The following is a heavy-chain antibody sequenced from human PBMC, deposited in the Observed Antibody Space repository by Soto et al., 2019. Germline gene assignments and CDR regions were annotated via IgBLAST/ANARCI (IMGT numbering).Heavy chain of an antibody. J-gene: IGHJ3*02. V-gene: IGHV4-59*08. CDR2: IYYIGST. Sequence: SETLSLTCTVSGGSISSYYWSWIRQPPGKGLEWIGYIYYIGSTNYNPSLKSRVTISVDTSKNQFSLKLSSVTAADTAVYYCARGYCSSTSCYFRPVHAFDIWGQGTMVTVSS. CDR3: ARGYCSSTSCYFRPVHAFDI. CDR1: GGSISSYY. D-gene: IGHD2-2*01.